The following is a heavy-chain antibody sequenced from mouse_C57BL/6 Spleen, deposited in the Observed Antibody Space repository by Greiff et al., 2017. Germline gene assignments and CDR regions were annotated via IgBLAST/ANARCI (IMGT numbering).Heavy chain of an antibody. J-gene: IGHJ3*01. V-gene: IGHV6-6*01. D-gene: IGHD1-1*01. CDR2: IRNKANNHAT. Sequence: EVKLEASGGGLVQPGGSMKLSCAASGFTFSDAWMDWVRQSPEKGLEWVAEIRNKANNHATYYAASVKGRFTISRDDSKSSVYLQMNSLRAENTGIYYCTRTTYYGSSWFAYWGQGTLVTVS. CDR1: GFTFSDAW. CDR3: TRTTYYGSSWFAY.